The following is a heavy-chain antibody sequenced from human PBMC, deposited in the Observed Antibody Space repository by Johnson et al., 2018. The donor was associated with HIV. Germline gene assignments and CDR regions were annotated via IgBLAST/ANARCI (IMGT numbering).Heavy chain of an antibody. CDR3: AREGGYSGYEGVGHTNDAFDI. Sequence: VQLVESGGGLIQPGGSLRLSCAASGFTVSSNYMSWVRQAPGKGLEWVSVIYSGGSKYSADSVTGRLTISRNTSKNTLYLQMNSLRAEDTAVYYWAREGGYSGYEGVGHTNDAFDIWGQGTMVTVSS. D-gene: IGHD5-12*01. V-gene: IGHV3-53*01. J-gene: IGHJ3*02. CDR1: GFTVSSNY. CDR2: IYSGGSK.